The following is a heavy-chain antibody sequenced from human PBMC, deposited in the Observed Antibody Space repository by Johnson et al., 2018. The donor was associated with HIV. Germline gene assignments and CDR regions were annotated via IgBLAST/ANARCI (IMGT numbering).Heavy chain of an antibody. J-gene: IGHJ3*02. CDR3: ARGDYDILTGYAFDI. Sequence: VQLVESGGGLVQPGGSLRLSCAASGFTFSSYWMHWVRQAPGKGLVWVSRIISDGSCTVSADSVKGRFTISRDNAKNTLYLQMNSLRAEDTAVYYCARGDYDILTGYAFDIWGQGTMVTVSS. CDR1: GFTFSSYW. D-gene: IGHD3-9*01. V-gene: IGHV3-74*01. CDR2: IISDGSCT.